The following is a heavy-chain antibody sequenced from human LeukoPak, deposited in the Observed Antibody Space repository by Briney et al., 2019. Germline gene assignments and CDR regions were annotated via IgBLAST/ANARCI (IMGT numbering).Heavy chain of an antibody. CDR2: ISGSGGST. CDR1: GFTFSSYA. J-gene: IGHJ4*02. V-gene: IGHV3-23*01. Sequence: PGGSLRLSCAASGFTFSSYAMSWVRQAPGKGLEWVSAISGSGGSTYYADSVKGRSTISRDNSKNTLYLQMNSLRAEDTAVYYCAKLPSSANPFDWLSFDYWGQGTLVTVSS. CDR3: AKLPSSANPFDWLSFDY. D-gene: IGHD3-9*01.